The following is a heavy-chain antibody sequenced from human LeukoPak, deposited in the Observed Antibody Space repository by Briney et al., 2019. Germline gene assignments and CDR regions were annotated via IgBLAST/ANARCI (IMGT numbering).Heavy chain of an antibody. CDR1: GGSISSGDYY. CDR2: IYDSGST. CDR3: ARDCSGGSCYGAFDI. J-gene: IGHJ3*02. Sequence: SETLSLTCTVSGGSISSGDYYWSWIRQPPGKGLEWIGYIYDSGSTYYNPSLKSRIISVDTSENRFSLKLSSVTATDTAVYYCARDCSGGSCYGAFDIWGQGTMVTVSS. V-gene: IGHV4-30-4*01. D-gene: IGHD2-15*01.